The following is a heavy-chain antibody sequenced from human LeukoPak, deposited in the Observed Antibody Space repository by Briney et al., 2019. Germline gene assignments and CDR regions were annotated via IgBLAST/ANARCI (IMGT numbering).Heavy chain of an antibody. D-gene: IGHD3-10*01. Sequence: GGSLRLSCEASGFTFRSYAMHWSGQAPGKGRNWLAGIWPDGMNQAYSASVKGRFTISRANSKSTLFVQMNRLTPNNTVVYFCARVRDAFRATWALDYWGPGTLVSVSS. V-gene: IGHV3-33*01. CDR1: GFTFRSYA. CDR3: ARVRDAFRATWALDY. CDR2: IWPDGMNQ. J-gene: IGHJ4*02.